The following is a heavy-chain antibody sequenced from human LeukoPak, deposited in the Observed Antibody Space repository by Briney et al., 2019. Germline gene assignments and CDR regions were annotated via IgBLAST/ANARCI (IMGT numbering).Heavy chain of an antibody. CDR1: GCTFSSYV. V-gene: IGHV1-3*01. J-gene: IGHJ4*02. Sequence: ASVKVSCKASGCTFSSYVMHWVRQAPGQSLEWMGWINAGNGNTEYAQKFQGRVTITRDTSASTAYMELNSLRSEDTAVYYCARDTFATSRPIEYWGQGTLVTLSS. CDR3: ARDTFATSRPIEY. D-gene: IGHD2/OR15-2a*01. CDR2: INAGNGNT.